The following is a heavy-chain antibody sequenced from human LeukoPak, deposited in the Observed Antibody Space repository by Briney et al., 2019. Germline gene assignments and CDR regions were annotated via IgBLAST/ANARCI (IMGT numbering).Heavy chain of an antibody. J-gene: IGHJ4*02. CDR3: ARRYCSSTSCYPGDY. V-gene: IGHV5-10-1*01. CDR1: GYSFATYW. D-gene: IGHD2-2*01. CDR2: VDPSDSYT. Sequence: GESLRISCKGSGYSFATYWINWVRQMPGKGLEWMGRVDPSDSYTNYSPSFQGHVTISADKSINTAYLQWSSLKASDTAMYYCARRYCSSTSCYPGDYWGQGTLVTVSS.